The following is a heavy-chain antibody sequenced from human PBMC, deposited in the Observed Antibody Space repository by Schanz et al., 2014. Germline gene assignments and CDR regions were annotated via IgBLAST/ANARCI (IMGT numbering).Heavy chain of an antibody. CDR3: ARVKYCTITRCYRTETEGIYYMDV. CDR2: ISNNGDST. V-gene: IGHV3-64*04. CDR1: GFTFSTFA. D-gene: IGHD2-2*01. J-gene: IGHJ6*03. Sequence: VHLVESGGGLVQPGGSLRLSCSASGFTFSTFAMHWVRQAPGKGLEYISAISNNGDSTYYADSVKGRFTISRDNSKNTLYLQMKSLRAEDTAVYYCARVKYCTITRCYRTETEGIYYMDVWGKGTTVTVSS.